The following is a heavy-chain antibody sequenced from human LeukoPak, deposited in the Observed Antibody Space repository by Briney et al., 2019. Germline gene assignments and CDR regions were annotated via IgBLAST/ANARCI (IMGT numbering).Heavy chain of an antibody. J-gene: IGHJ4*02. CDR2: INHSGST. CDR1: GGSFSGYY. CDR3: ARGRWRTMVRGVMVFDY. Sequence: PSETLSLTCAVYGGSFSGYYWSWIRQPPGKGLEWIGEINHSGSTNYNPSLKRRVTISVDTSKNQFSLKLSSVTAADTAVYYCARGRWRTMVRGVMVFDYWGQGTLVTVSS. V-gene: IGHV4-34*01. D-gene: IGHD3-10*01.